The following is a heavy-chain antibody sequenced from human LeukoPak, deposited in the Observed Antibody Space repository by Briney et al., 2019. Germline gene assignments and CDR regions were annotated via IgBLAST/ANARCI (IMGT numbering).Heavy chain of an antibody. Sequence: GGSLRLSCAAFGFTFSNYWIHWVRQAPGKGLVWVSRIDNAGSITTYADSVKGRFTISRDNAKNSLYLQMNSLRAEDTAVYYCALGGDWGQGTLVTVSS. CDR1: GFTFSNYW. D-gene: IGHD3-16*01. CDR2: IDNAGSIT. J-gene: IGHJ4*02. V-gene: IGHV3-74*03. CDR3: ALGGD.